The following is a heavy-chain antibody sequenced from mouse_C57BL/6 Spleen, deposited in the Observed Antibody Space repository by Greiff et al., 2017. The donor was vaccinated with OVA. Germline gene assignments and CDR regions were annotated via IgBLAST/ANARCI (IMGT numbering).Heavy chain of an antibody. V-gene: IGHV1-69*01. Sequence: VQLQQPGAELVMPGASVKLSCKASGYTFTSYWMHWVKQRPGQGLEWIGEIDPSDSYTNYNQKFKGKSTLTVDKSSSTAYMQLSSLTSEDSAVYYCARSYSNYVRAMDYWGQGTSVTVSS. D-gene: IGHD2-5*01. J-gene: IGHJ4*01. CDR2: IDPSDSYT. CDR1: GYTFTSYW. CDR3: ARSYSNYVRAMDY.